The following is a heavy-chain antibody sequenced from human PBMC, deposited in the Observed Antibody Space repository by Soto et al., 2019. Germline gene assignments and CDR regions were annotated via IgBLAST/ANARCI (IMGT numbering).Heavy chain of an antibody. CDR1: GGSISSGDFY. CDR2: IYYSGST. CDR3: ARYKRLIVDY. D-gene: IGHD3-22*01. J-gene: IGHJ4*02. V-gene: IGHV4-30-4*01. Sequence: SETLYLTCTVSGGSISSGDFYWSGIRQPPGKGLEWIGYIYYSGSTNYNPSLKSRVTISVDTSKNQFSLRLSSVTAADTAVYYRARYKRLIVDYRGRGTLVTVSS.